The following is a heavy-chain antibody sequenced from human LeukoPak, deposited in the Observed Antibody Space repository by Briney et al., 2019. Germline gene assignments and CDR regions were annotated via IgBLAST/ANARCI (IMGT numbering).Heavy chain of an antibody. CDR1: GFTFSGSA. CDR3: ASPYGSGRYYYYYMDV. D-gene: IGHD3-10*01. CDR2: IRSTANGYAT. Sequence: GGSLRLSCAAPGFTFSGSALHWVRQASGKGLEWVGRIRSTANGYATAYAASVKGRFTISRDNSKNTLYLQMNSLRAEDTAVYYCASPYGSGRYYYYYMDVWGKGTTVTVSS. V-gene: IGHV3-73*01. J-gene: IGHJ6*03.